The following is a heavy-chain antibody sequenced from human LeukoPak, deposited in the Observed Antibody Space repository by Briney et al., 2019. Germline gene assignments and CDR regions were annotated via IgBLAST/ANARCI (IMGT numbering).Heavy chain of an antibody. D-gene: IGHD5-12*01. CDR2: IWYDGSNK. CDR1: GFTLSSYG. V-gene: IGHV3-33*01. Sequence: GGALRLSCAASGFTLSSYGMHWVGQPPARGVEWGAVIWYDGSNKYYADSVKGRFTISRDNSKNTLYLQINSLRAENTAVYYCAREYNWYFDLWGRSTLVTVSS. CDR3: AREYNWYFDL. J-gene: IGHJ2*01.